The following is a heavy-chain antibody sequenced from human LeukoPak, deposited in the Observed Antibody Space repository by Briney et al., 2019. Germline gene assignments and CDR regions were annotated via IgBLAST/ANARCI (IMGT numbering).Heavy chain of an antibody. Sequence: GASVKVSCKASGYTFTSYYMHWVRQAPGQGLEWMGWINPNSGVTHYAQKFQGRVTMTSDTSISTAYMELSRLRSDDTAVYYCARDGIYGSGSYYVISWFDPWGQGTLVTVSS. V-gene: IGHV1-2*02. J-gene: IGHJ5*02. CDR1: GYTFTSYY. CDR2: INPNSGVT. D-gene: IGHD3-10*01. CDR3: ARDGIYGSGSYYVISWFDP.